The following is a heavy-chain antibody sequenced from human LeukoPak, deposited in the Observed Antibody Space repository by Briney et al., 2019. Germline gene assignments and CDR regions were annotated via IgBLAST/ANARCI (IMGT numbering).Heavy chain of an antibody. Sequence: ASVKVSCKASGYTFISYAMNWVRQAPGQGLEWMGWINTNTGNPTYAQRFTGRFVFSLDTSVSTAYLQISTLKAEDTAVYYCATAVHYYDSSGYYLHFDSWGQGTLVTVSS. CDR1: GYTFISYA. V-gene: IGHV7-4-1*02. CDR2: INTNTGNP. CDR3: ATAVHYYDSSGYYLHFDS. D-gene: IGHD3-22*01. J-gene: IGHJ4*02.